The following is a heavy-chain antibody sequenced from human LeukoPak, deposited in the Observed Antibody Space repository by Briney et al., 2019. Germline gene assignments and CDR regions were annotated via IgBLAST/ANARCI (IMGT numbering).Heavy chain of an antibody. CDR3: ARERLAGTLNYFDY. CDR2: IYVSGST. Sequence: PSETLSLTCTVSDGSISNYYWTWIRQPAGKGLEWIGRIYVSGSTNYNPSLKSRVTISVDTSKDQFSLKLSSVTAADTAVYFCARERLAGTLNYFDYWGQGTLVTVSS. CDR1: DGSISNYY. V-gene: IGHV4-4*07. J-gene: IGHJ4*02. D-gene: IGHD6-19*01.